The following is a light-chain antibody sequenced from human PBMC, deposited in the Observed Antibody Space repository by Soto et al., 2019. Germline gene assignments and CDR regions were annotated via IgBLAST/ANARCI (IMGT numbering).Light chain of an antibody. CDR2: GAS. Sequence: ILLTQAPGTPALFPGESATLSCISSQSLSSRNLAWYQQKLGQAPRLIIFGASSRATGIPDRYSGSGSGTYFTLSITRLEPEDCAVYYCQQFGSSLTFGGGTKVDIK. V-gene: IGKV3-20*01. CDR1: QSLSSRN. CDR3: QQFGSSLT. J-gene: IGKJ4*01.